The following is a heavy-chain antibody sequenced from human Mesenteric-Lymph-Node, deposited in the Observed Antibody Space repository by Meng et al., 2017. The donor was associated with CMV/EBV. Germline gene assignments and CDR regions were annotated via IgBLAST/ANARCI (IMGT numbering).Heavy chain of an antibody. V-gene: IGHV3-9*01. CDR3: VRRADGWYYFDY. J-gene: IGHJ4*02. Sequence: GGSLRLSCAASGFNFDDYAMHWVRQAPGKGLEWVSGITPNSGIKEYADSVKGRFTISRDNAKNSLYMEMNSLRGEDTALYYCVRRADGWYYFDYWGRGSLVTVSS. CDR2: ITPNSGIK. D-gene: IGHD6-19*01. CDR1: GFNFDDYA.